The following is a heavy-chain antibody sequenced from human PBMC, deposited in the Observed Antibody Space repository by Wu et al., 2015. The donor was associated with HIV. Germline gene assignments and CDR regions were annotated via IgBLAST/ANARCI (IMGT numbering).Heavy chain of an antibody. V-gene: IGHV1-69*05. D-gene: IGHD3-22*01. CDR3: ARDRIDYYDSSVTLIVCIS. Sequence: QVQLVQSGAEVKKPGSSVKVSCKASGGTFSSYGFSWVRQAPGQGLEWMGGIIPIFGTANYTQKFQDRVTITMDESTSTAYMELSRLRSEDTAVYYCARDRIDYYDSSVTLIVCISWGQGTMVTVSS. CDR2: IIPIFGTA. J-gene: IGHJ3*01. CDR1: GGTFSSYG.